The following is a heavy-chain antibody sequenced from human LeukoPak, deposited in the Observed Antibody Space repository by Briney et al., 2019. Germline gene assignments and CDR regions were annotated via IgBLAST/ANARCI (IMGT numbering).Heavy chain of an antibody. Sequence: SQTLSLTCTASGGSISSGSYYWSWIRQPAGKGLEWIGRIYTSGSTNYNPSLKSRVTISVDTSKNQFSLKLSSVTAADTAVYYCARSTVGYYYYMDVWGKGTTVTVSS. V-gene: IGHV4-61*02. CDR2: IYTSGST. J-gene: IGHJ6*03. D-gene: IGHD4-17*01. CDR3: ARSTVGYYYYMDV. CDR1: GGSISSGSYY.